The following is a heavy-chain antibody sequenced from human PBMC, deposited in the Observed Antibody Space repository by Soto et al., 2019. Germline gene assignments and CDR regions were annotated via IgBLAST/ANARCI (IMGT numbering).Heavy chain of an antibody. CDR2: VGKSGRTT. V-gene: IGHV3-23*01. CDR3: AKVRSEYGSDWADY. Sequence: EVQLLESGGGLVQPGGSLRLSCAASGFTFSSYAMTWVRQCPGKGLEWVSSVGKSGRTTYYADSVKGRFTISRDNSKNTVHLQMNSLRADDTAVYYCAKVRSEYGSDWADYWGQGTLVTVSS. J-gene: IGHJ4*02. CDR1: GFTFSSYA. D-gene: IGHD6-19*01.